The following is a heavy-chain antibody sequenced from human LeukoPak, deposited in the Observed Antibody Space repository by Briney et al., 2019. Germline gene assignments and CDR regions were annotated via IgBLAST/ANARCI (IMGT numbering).Heavy chain of an antibody. CDR2: MSRKGGST. V-gene: IGHV3-64*01. D-gene: IGHD3-22*01. Sequence: GGAPNLFCAASRFPFSSYSVHFVRRAPGKGVEYVCAMSRKGGSTFYANSVKGRFTISRDNSKNTLYLQMGSLRAEDMAVYYCATGYYYDSSAPADYWGQGTLVTVSS. CDR1: RFPFSSYS. J-gene: IGHJ4*02. CDR3: ATGYYYDSSAPADY.